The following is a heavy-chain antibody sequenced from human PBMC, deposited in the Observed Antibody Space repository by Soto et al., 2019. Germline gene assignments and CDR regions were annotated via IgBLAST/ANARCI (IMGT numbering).Heavy chain of an antibody. CDR1: GLNFDDFA. CDR3: AKGRYDFWSPYYFDS. V-gene: IGHV3-9*01. CDR2: ITWNSRVL. J-gene: IGHJ4*02. Sequence: GGSLRLSXVGTGLNFDDFAMHWVRQAPGKGLEWVSGITWNSRVLAYADSVKGRFTISRDNARNSLYLQMDSLRDEDTALYYCAKGRYDFWSPYYFDSWGQGTLVTVSS. D-gene: IGHD3-3*01.